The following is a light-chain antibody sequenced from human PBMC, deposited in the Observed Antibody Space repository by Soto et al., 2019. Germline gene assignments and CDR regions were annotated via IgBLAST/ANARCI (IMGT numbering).Light chain of an antibody. CDR2: AAS. CDR3: LQDYGDSWT. V-gene: IGKV1-6*01. J-gene: IGKJ1*01. CDR1: RDVGSD. Sequence: QMTQSPSSLSASVGEKIIIPCRASRDVGSDVSWYQQKPGQAPKLLIYAASNLYTGVPSRFSGSRSGTEFTLTISSLQPEDFASYYCLQDYGDSWTFGQGTKVDIK.